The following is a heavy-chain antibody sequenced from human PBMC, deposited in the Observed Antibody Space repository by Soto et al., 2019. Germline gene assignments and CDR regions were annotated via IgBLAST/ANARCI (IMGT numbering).Heavy chain of an antibody. D-gene: IGHD3-16*02. CDR1: GGSISSSSYY. CDR2: IYYSGST. V-gene: IGHV4-39*01. J-gene: IGHJ4*02. Sequence: SETLSLTCTVSGGSISSSSYYWGWIRQPPGKGLEWIGSIYYSGSTYYNPSLKSRVTISVDTSKNQFSLKLSSVTAADTVVYYCARSYYDYIWGSYRSGTLDYWGQGTLVTVSS. CDR3: ARSYYDYIWGSYRSGTLDY.